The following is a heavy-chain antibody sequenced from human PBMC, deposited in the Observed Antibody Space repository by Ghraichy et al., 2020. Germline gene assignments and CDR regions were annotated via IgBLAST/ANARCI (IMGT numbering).Heavy chain of an antibody. CDR1: GFTFSSYG. Sequence: GESLIISCAASGFTFSSYGLHWVRQAPGKGLEWVAVISYDGNNKYHADSVKGRFTISRDNSKNTLYLQMNSLRGEDTAVYYCAKERDTSGYYSFRGDYYGMDVWGQGTTVTVSS. J-gene: IGHJ6*02. CDR3: AKERDTSGYYSFRGDYYGMDV. D-gene: IGHD3-22*01. CDR2: ISYDGNNK. V-gene: IGHV3-30*18.